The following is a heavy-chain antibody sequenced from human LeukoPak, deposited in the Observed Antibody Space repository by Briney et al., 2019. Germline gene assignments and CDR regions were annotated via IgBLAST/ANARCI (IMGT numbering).Heavy chain of an antibody. CDR3: ARRALAAAFDY. CDR1: GYSFTSYW. J-gene: IGHJ4*02. Sequence: HGGCLKISCKGSGYSFTSYWIGWVRQMPGKGLEWMGIIYPGDSDTRYSPSFQGQVTISADKSISTAYLQWSSLKASDTAMYYCARRALAAAFDYWAREPWSPSPQ. V-gene: IGHV5-51*01. CDR2: IYPGDSDT. D-gene: IGHD6-13*01.